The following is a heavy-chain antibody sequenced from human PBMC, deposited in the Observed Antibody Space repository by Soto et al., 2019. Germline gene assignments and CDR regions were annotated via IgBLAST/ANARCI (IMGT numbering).Heavy chain of an antibody. CDR1: GFTFSSYS. Sequence: GGSLRLSCAASGFTFSSYSMNWVRQAPGKGLEWVSSISSSSSYIYYADSVKGRFTISRDNAKNSLYLQMNSLRAEDTAVYYCARDSGGGIVVVPAATVLSPPVPFDYWGQGTLVTVSS. CDR2: ISSSSSYI. V-gene: IGHV3-21*01. J-gene: IGHJ4*02. CDR3: ARDSGGGIVVVPAATVLSPPVPFDY. D-gene: IGHD2-2*01.